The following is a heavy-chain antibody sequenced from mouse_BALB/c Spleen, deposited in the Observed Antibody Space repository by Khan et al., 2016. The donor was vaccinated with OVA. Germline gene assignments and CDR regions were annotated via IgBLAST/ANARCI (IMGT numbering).Heavy chain of an antibody. CDR1: GYSITSDYA. CDR2: ITYSGST. CDR3: AMGRTY. V-gene: IGHV3-2*02. Sequence: EVQLQESGPGLVKPSQSLSLTCTVTGYSITSDYAWNWIRQFPGNKLEWMGYITYSGSTSYNPSLKSRISITRNTSKNHFFLQLNFVTTEDTATYFCAMGRTYWGQGTLVTVSA. D-gene: IGHD4-1*01. J-gene: IGHJ3*01.